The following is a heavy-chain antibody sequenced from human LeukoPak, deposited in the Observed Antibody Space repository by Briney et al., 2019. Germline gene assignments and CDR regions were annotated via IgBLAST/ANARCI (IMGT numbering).Heavy chain of an antibody. CDR1: GFTFSSYA. J-gene: IGHJ4*02. CDR3: AESGDDFWSGYLEY. Sequence: PGGSLRLSCAASGFTFSSYAMSWVRQAPGKGLEWVSAISGSGGSTYYADSVRGRFTISRDNSKNTLYLQMDSLRAEDTAVYYCAESGDDFWSGYLEYWGQGTLVTVSS. CDR2: ISGSGGST. V-gene: IGHV3-23*01. D-gene: IGHD3-3*01.